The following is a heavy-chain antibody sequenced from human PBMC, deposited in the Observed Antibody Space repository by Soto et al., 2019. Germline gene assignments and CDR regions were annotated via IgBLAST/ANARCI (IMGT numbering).Heavy chain of an antibody. CDR1: GGSISIYY. D-gene: IGHD6-19*01. CDR2: IYYSGST. V-gene: IGHV4-59*01. CDR3: ARGSWAGGWNFDY. Sequence: SDTLSLTCTVSGGSISIYYWSWIRQPPGKGLEWIGYIYYSGSTNYNPSLKSRVTISVDTSKNQFSLKLSSVTAADTAVYYCARGSWAGGWNFDYWGQGTLVTVSS. J-gene: IGHJ4*02.